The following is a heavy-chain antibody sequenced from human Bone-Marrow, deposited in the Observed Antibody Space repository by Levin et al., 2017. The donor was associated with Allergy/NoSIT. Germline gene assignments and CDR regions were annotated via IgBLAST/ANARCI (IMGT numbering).Heavy chain of an antibody. CDR1: GFTFSSYG. D-gene: IGHD1-26*01. CDR3: AKDYGAGWELPDGLNWFDP. Sequence: PGGSLRLSCAASGFTFSSYGMHWVRQAPGKGLEWVAVISYDGSNKYYADSVKGRFTISRDNSKNTLYLQMNSLRAEDTAVYYCAKDYGAGWELPDGLNWFDPWGQGTLVTVSS. CDR2: ISYDGSNK. J-gene: IGHJ5*02. V-gene: IGHV3-30*18.